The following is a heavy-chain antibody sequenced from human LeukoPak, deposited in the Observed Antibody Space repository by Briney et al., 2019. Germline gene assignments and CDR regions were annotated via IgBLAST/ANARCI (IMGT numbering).Heavy chain of an antibody. J-gene: IGHJ4*02. CDR2: INPSGGST. D-gene: IGHD3-9*01. V-gene: IGHV1-46*01. Sequence: ASVKVSCKASGYTFTSYYMHWVRQAPGQGLEWMGIINPSGGSTSYAQKFQGRVTISADTSKNQFSLKLSSVTAADTAVYYCARDSGRYFDWLFGIWGQGALVTVSS. CDR3: ARDSGRYFDWLFGI. CDR1: GYTFTSYY.